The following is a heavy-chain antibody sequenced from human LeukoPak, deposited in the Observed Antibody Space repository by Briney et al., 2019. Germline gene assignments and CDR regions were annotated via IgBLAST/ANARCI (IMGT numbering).Heavy chain of an antibody. V-gene: IGHV3-23*01. J-gene: IGHJ4*02. CDR3: ATVIDNSGSLGF. D-gene: IGHD3-22*01. CDR1: RFTFNSYA. CDR2: ISGSGGST. Sequence: PGGSLRLSCAASRFTFNSYAMSWVRQAPGKGLEWVSAISGSGGSTYYADSVKGRFTISRDNSKNTLYLQMNSLRAEDTAVYYCATVIDNSGSLGFWGQGTLVTVSS.